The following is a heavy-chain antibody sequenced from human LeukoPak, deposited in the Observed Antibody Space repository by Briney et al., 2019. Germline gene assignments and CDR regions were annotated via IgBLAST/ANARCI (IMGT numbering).Heavy chain of an antibody. J-gene: IGHJ4*02. CDR1: GYPLTSFS. CDR2: INPNGGRI. D-gene: IGHD3-10*01. V-gene: IGHV1-46*01. Sequence: ASVKVSCKASGYPLTSFSIHWVRQAPGQGLEWMGFINPNGGRINYAQKFQGRVTMTRDTSTITVYMELSSHRSDDPALYYCARDPHYYGSGSYCFDYWGQGSLVTVSS. CDR3: ARDPHYYGSGSYCFDY.